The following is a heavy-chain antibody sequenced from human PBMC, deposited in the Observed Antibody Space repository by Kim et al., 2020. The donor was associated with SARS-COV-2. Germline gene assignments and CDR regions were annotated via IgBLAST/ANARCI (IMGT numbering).Heavy chain of an antibody. CDR3: AKDIMGDY. CDR1: GFTFSNFA. CDR2: ISSSDTNT. Sequence: GGSLRLSCPASGFTFSNFAMSWVRQAPGKGLEWVSTISSSDTNTYYADSVKGRFTISRNNSQSTLYLQMNSLRAEDTAVYYCAKDIMGDYWGQGTLVTASS. V-gene: IGHV3-23*01. J-gene: IGHJ4*02. D-gene: IGHD2-8*01.